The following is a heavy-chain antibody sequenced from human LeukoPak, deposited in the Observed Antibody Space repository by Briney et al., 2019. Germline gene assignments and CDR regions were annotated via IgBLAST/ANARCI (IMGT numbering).Heavy chain of an antibody. J-gene: IGHJ4*02. CDR2: IYYSGST. CDR1: GGSISSYY. V-gene: IGHV4-59*01. CDR3: ARGDRAVAVHIDY. Sequence: PSETLSLTCTVSGGSISSYYWSWIRQPPGKGLEWIGYIYYSGSTNYNPSLKRGATISVATSKNQFSLRRSSWPAAARPLFYFARGDRAVAVHIDYWGQGTLVTVSS. D-gene: IGHD6-19*01.